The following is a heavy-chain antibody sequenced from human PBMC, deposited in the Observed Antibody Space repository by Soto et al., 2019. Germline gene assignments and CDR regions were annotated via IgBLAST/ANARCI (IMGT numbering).Heavy chain of an antibody. D-gene: IGHD3-22*01. CDR3: ARVADGDYDSSGYYHY. V-gene: IGHV1-69*13. CDR1: GGTISSYA. J-gene: IGHJ4*02. CDR2: IIPIFGTA. Sequence: SVKVSCKASGGTISSYAISWVRQAPGQGLEWMGGIIPIFGTANYAQKFQGRVTITADESTSTAYMELSSLRSEDTAVYYCARVADGDYDSSGYYHYWGQGTLVTVSS.